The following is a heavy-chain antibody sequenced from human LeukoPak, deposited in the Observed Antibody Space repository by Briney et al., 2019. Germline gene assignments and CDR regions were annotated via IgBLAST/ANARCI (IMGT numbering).Heavy chain of an antibody. D-gene: IGHD4-17*01. CDR3: ARAPTVTFYFDY. Sequence: PSETLSLTCAVSGGSISSGGYSWRWIRQPPGKGLEWIGYIYHSGSTYYNPSLKSRVTISVDRSKNQFSLKLSSVTAADTAVYYCARAPTVTFYFDYWGQGTLVTVSS. CDR2: IYHSGST. V-gene: IGHV4-30-2*01. J-gene: IGHJ4*02. CDR1: GGSISSGGYS.